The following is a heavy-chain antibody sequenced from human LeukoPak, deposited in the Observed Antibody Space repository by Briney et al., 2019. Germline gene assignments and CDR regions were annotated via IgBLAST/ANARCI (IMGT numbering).Heavy chain of an antibody. CDR3: ARLHCSTTSCYGKYYFDY. Sequence: GGSLRLSCAASGFTFNSYTMNWVRQAPGKGLEWVSSISGSGNYIYYADSVKGRFTIARDNAKNSLYLQMNSLTAEDTAVYYCARLHCSTTSCYGKYYFDYWGQGTLVTVSS. D-gene: IGHD2-2*01. CDR1: GFTFNSYT. J-gene: IGHJ4*02. CDR2: ISGSGNYI. V-gene: IGHV3-21*01.